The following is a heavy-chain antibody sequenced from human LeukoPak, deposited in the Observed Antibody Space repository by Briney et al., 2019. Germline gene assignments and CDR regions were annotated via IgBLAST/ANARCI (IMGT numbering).Heavy chain of an antibody. CDR3: ARIVAGSYNWFDP. Sequence: PSETLSLTCTVSGGSISSSSYYWGWIRQPPGKGLEWIGSIYYSGSTYYNPSLKSRVTISVDTSKNQFSLKLSSVTAADTAVYYCARIVAGSYNWFDPWGQGTLVTVSS. CDR2: IYYSGST. D-gene: IGHD6-19*01. CDR1: GGSISSSSYY. J-gene: IGHJ5*02. V-gene: IGHV4-39*01.